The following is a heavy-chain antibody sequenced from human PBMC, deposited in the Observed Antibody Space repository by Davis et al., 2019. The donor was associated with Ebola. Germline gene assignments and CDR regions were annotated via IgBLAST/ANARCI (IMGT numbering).Heavy chain of an antibody. J-gene: IGHJ4*02. Sequence: GGSLRLSCAASGFTFSSYWMSWVRQAPGKGLEWVANINQDGSEKNYVGSVEGRFTISRDNAKNSLYLQMNSLRAEDTAVYYCARDLAYSSSWRPYDYWGQGTLVTVSS. CDR2: INQDGSEK. CDR1: GFTFSSYW. V-gene: IGHV3-7*01. CDR3: ARDLAYSSSWRPYDY. D-gene: IGHD6-13*01.